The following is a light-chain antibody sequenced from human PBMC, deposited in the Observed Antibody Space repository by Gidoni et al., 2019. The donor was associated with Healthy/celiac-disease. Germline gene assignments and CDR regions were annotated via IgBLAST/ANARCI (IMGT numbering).Light chain of an antibody. Sequence: DIVISHSPATLSVSPGERATLSCRASQSVSSNLAWYQQKPGQAPRLLIYGASTRVTGIPARFSGSGSGTEFTLTISSLQSEDFAVYHCQQYNNWPVSFGQGTKLEIK. V-gene: IGKV3-15*01. CDR2: GAS. J-gene: IGKJ2*03. CDR1: QSVSSN. CDR3: QQYNNWPVS.